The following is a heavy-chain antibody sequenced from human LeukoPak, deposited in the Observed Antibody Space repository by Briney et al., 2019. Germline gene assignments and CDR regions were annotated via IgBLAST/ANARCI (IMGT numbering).Heavy chain of an antibody. Sequence: GRSLRLSCAAAGFTFSSYAMSWVRQAPGKGLEWVSAISGSGGSTYYADSVKGRFTISRDNSKNTLYLQMNSLRAEDTAVYYCAKDPMIVVVSGGFDPWGQGTLVTVSS. CDR2: ISGSGGST. J-gene: IGHJ5*02. V-gene: IGHV3-23*01. CDR3: AKDPMIVVVSGGFDP. CDR1: GFTFSSYA. D-gene: IGHD3-22*01.